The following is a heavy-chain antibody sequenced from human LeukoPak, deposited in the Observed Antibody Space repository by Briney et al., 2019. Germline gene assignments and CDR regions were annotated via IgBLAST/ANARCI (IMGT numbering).Heavy chain of an antibody. CDR1: GGTFSSYA. D-gene: IGHD5-24*01. Sequence: ASVKVSCKASGGTFSSYAISWVRQAPGQGLKWMGGIIPIFGTANYAQKFQGRVTITTDESTSTAYMELSSLRSEDTAVYYCARAPTSRDGYNSEFDYWGQGTLVTVSS. CDR3: ARAPTSRDGYNSEFDY. V-gene: IGHV1-69*05. CDR2: IIPIFGTA. J-gene: IGHJ4*02.